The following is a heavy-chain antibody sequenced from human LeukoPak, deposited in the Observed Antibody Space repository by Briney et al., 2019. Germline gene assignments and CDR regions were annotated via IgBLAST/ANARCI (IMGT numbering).Heavy chain of an antibody. Sequence: SETLSLTCTVSGGSISSSSYYWGWIRQPPGKGLEWIGSIYYSGSTYYNPSLKSRVTISVDTSKNQFSLKLSSVTAADTAVYYCARDRYYGSGSYFEVSPRDYWGQGTLVTVSS. V-gene: IGHV4-39*02. CDR1: GGSISSSSYY. CDR2: IYYSGST. D-gene: IGHD3-10*01. CDR3: ARDRYYGSGSYFEVSPRDY. J-gene: IGHJ4*02.